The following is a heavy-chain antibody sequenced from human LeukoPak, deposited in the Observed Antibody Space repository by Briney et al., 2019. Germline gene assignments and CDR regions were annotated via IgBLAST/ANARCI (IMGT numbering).Heavy chain of an antibody. CDR3: ARAAVTTFHAFDI. V-gene: IGHV4-39*07. D-gene: IGHD4-17*01. J-gene: IGHJ3*02. CDR1: GGSISSSSYY. Sequence: SETLSLTCTVSGGSISSSSYYWGWIRQPPGKGLEWIGSIYYSGSTYYNPSLKSRVTISVDTSKNQFSLKLSSVTAADTAVYYCARAAVTTFHAFDIWGQGTMVTVSS. CDR2: IYYSGST.